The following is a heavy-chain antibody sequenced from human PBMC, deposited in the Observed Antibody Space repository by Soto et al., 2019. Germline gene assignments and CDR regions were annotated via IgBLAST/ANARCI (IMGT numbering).Heavy chain of an antibody. J-gene: IGHJ4*02. D-gene: IGHD1-26*01. CDR3: AKDREVLGSLYSFDY. CDR1: GFTFRSYG. CDR2: IWYDGSNK. Sequence: QVQLVESGGGVVQPGRSLRLSCTASGFTFRSYGMHWVRQAPGKGLEWVAVIWYDGSNKYYADSVKGRFTISRDNSKNAPYLQMLGLRVDDTAMYFCAKDREVLGSLYSFDYLGQGTVVAVAS. V-gene: IGHV3-33*06.